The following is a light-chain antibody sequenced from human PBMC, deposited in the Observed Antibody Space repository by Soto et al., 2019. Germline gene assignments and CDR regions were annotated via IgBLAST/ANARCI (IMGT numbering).Light chain of an antibody. V-gene: IGLV1-44*01. CDR2: FDD. CDR3: AAWDDSLNAYV. Sequence: QPVLTQPSSASETPGQRVTISCSGSSSNIGSKTVNWYQHLPGTAPKLLIYFDDQRPSGVPDRFSASKSGTSASLAISGLQSEDEADYYCAAWDDSLNAYVFGSGTKLTVL. CDR1: SSNIGSKT. J-gene: IGLJ1*01.